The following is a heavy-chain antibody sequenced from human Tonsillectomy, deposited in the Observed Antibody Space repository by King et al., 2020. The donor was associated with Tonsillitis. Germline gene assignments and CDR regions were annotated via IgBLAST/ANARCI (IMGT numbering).Heavy chain of an antibody. D-gene: IGHD5-12*01. CDR3: ARGGVATIGYYYGMDV. V-gene: IGHV1-46*01. J-gene: IGHJ6*02. CDR2: INPSGGST. CDR1: GYTFINYY. Sequence: QLVQSGAEVKKPGASVKVSCKASGYTFINYYMHWVRQAPGQGREWMGIINPSGGSTSYVQKFQGRVTMTRDTSTSTVYMALSSLRSEDTAVYYCARGGVATIGYYYGMDVWGQGTTVTVSS.